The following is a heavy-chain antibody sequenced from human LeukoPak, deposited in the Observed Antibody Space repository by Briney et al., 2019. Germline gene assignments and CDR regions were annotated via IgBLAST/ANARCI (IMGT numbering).Heavy chain of an antibody. Sequence: GGSLRLSCAASGFTFSTYGMHWVRQAPGKGLEWVAVISYDGSNEYFVDSVKDRFTISRDNSRNILFLQMNSLRPEDTAVYYCARDLGVGAYLLFDYISSGLDSWGQGTLVTVSS. D-gene: IGHD6-6*01. CDR3: ARDLGVGAYLLFDYISSGLDS. CDR2: ISYDGSNE. J-gene: IGHJ4*02. V-gene: IGHV3-30*03. CDR1: GFTFSTYG.